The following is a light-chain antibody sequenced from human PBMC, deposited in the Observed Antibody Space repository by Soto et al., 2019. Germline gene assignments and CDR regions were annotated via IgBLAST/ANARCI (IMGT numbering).Light chain of an antibody. CDR1: QSVSNW. Sequence: DVRMNKSASTLSASEGDRVTITCRASQSVSNWLAWYQQKPGKAPKLLIYDASSLESGVPSRFSGSGSGTGFTLTIASLQPDDFVPYCCQHYKTYSNTFCQGTIV. CDR2: DAS. CDR3: QHYKTYSNT. V-gene: IGKV1-5*01. J-gene: IGKJ1*01.